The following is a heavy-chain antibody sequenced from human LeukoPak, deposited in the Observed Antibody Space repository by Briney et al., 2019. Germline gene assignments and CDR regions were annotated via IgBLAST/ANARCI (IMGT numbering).Heavy chain of an antibody. CDR1: GFTFSSYW. CDR3: AKAPDYGGRSYYFDY. J-gene: IGHJ4*02. CDR2: ISWNSGGI. V-gene: IGHV3-9*01. D-gene: IGHD4-23*01. Sequence: PGGSLRLSCAASGFTFSSYWMSWVRQAPGKGLEWVSGISWNSGGIGYADSVKGRFTISSDNAKNSLYLQMNSLRAEDTALYYCAKAPDYGGRSYYFDYWGQGTLVTVSS.